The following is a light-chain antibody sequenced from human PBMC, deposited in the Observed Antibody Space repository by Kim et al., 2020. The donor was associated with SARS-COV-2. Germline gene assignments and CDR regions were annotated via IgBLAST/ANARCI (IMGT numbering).Light chain of an antibody. Sequence: VSPGERATLSCRASQSVSSNLVWYQQKPGQAPRLLIYGASTRATGIPARFSGSGSGTEFTLTISSLQSEDFAVYYCQQYNNWRGTFGQGTKVDIK. V-gene: IGKV3-15*01. CDR1: QSVSSN. CDR3: QQYNNWRGT. CDR2: GAS. J-gene: IGKJ1*01.